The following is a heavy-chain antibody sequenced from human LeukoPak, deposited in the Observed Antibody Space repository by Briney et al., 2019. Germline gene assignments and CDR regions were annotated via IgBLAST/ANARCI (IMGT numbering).Heavy chain of an antibody. CDR1: GASISGHY. D-gene: IGHD3-22*01. Sequence: PSETLSLTCTVSGASISGHYWSWIRQPSGKGLEWIGYMYYTGSTNYNPSLKSRVTISVDTSRKQFSLRLSSVTAADTAVYYCASVDSIAYNSYFDSWGQGILVTVSS. J-gene: IGHJ4*02. CDR3: ASVDSIAYNSYFDS. CDR2: MYYTGST. V-gene: IGHV4-59*11.